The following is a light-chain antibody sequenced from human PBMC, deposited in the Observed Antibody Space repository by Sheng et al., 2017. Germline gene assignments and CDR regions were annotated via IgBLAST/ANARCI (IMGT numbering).Light chain of an antibody. V-gene: IGLV1-40*01. CDR3: ASWDDRLNGWV. J-gene: IGLJ3*02. CDR2: GNN. Sequence: QSVLTQPPSVSGAPGQRVTISCTGSSSNIGAGYDVHWYQQVAGTAPKLLIYGNNIRPSGVPXRFSGSNSGTSASLAISGLRSDDEADYYCASWDDRLNGWVFGGGTTLTVL. CDR1: SSNIGAGYD.